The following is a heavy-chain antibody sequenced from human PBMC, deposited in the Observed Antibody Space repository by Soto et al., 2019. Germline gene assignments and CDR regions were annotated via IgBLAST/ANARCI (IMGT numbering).Heavy chain of an antibody. CDR1: GYSFTSYW. Sequence: GESLKISCKGSGYSFTSYWISWVRQMPGKGLEWMGRIDPSDSHTNYSPSFQGHVTISADKSISTAYLQWGSLKASDTAMHYCASNVIPMTTSFYYYYGIDVWGQGTTVTVSS. CDR2: IDPSDSHT. D-gene: IGHD3-16*01. J-gene: IGHJ6*02. CDR3: ASNVIPMTTSFYYYYGIDV. V-gene: IGHV5-10-1*01.